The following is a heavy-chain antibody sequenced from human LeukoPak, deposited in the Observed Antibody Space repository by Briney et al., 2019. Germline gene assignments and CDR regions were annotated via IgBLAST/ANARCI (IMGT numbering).Heavy chain of an antibody. CDR1: GFTFSSYG. D-gene: IGHD2-8*01. J-gene: IGHJ6*02. CDR2: ISYDGSNK. Sequence: GRSLRLSCAASGFTFSSYGMHWVRQAPGKGLEWVAVISYDGSNKYYADSVKGRFTISRDNSKNTLYLQMNSLRAEDTAVYYCVKEYMLYGMDVWGQGTTVTVSS. CDR3: VKEYMLYGMDV. V-gene: IGHV3-30*18.